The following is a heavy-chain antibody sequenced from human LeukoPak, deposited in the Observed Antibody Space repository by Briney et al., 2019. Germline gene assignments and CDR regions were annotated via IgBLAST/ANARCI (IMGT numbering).Heavy chain of an antibody. V-gene: IGHV3-30*04. D-gene: IGHD3-10*01. CDR2: ISYDGTNK. CDR1: GFTFSSYA. CDR3: AKVPNYYGSGSYYNGGVDY. J-gene: IGHJ4*02. Sequence: GGSLRLSCAASGFTFSSYAIHWVRQAPGKGLEWVAVISYDGTNKYYTDSVKGRFTISRDNSKNTLYLQMNSLRAEDTAVYYCAKVPNYYGSGSYYNGGVDYWGQGTLVTVSS.